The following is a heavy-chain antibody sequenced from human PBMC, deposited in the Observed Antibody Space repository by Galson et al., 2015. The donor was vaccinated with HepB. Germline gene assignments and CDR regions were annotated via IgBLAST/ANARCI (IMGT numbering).Heavy chain of an antibody. V-gene: IGHV3-11*01. CDR1: GFTFSDYY. CDR3: ARDVLWFGESYRRDWYFDL. Sequence: SLRLSCAASGFTFSDYYMSWIRQAPGKGLEWVSYISSSGSTIYYADSVKGRFTISRDNAKNSLYLQMNSLRAEDTAVYYCARDVLWFGESYRRDWYFDLWGRGTLVTVSS. CDR2: ISSSGSTI. J-gene: IGHJ2*01. D-gene: IGHD3-10*01.